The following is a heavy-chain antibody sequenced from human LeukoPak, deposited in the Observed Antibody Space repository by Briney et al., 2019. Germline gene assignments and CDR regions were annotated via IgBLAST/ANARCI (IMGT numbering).Heavy chain of an antibody. CDR2: IYYSGST. D-gene: IGHD5-18*01. J-gene: IGHJ4*02. CDR1: GGSISSYY. Sequence: SETLSLTRTVSGGSISSYYWSWIRQPPGKGLEWIGYIYYSGSTNYNPSLKSRVTISADTSKNQFSLKLSSVTAADTAVYYCATGTYSYGYYGNWGQGTLVTVSS. CDR3: ATGTYSYGYYGN. V-gene: IGHV4-59*01.